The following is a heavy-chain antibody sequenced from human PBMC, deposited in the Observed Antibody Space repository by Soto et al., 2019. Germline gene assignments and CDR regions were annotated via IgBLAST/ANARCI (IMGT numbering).Heavy chain of an antibody. Sequence: QVQLQESGPGLVKPSETLSLACTVSGGSFGNYYWSWIRQPPGKGLEWIGYIYYRGSTNYNPSLKSRPTISIDTSKHQLALRLSSVTAADSAVYYCATGLFVPDNYFYYGVDVWGHGTAVTISS. CDR2: IYYRGST. J-gene: IGHJ6*02. CDR1: GGSFGNYY. D-gene: IGHD2-21*01. CDR3: ATGLFVPDNYFYYGVDV. V-gene: IGHV4-59*01.